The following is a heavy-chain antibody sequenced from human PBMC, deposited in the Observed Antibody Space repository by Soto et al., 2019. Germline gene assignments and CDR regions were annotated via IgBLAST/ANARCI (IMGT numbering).Heavy chain of an antibody. V-gene: IGHV1-24*01. CDR2: FDPEEGEI. J-gene: IGHJ4*02. CDR1: GHSLTDLS. CDR3: ATTRTTYVYDFDA. D-gene: IGHD3-16*01. Sequence: GASVKVSCKVAGHSLTDLSMHWVRQGPGRGLEWLGGFDPEEGEIIYAQNFQGRIRLTEDTSTDTAFMELNSLKSEDTAIYYCATTRTTYVYDFDAWRQGTLVTVPS.